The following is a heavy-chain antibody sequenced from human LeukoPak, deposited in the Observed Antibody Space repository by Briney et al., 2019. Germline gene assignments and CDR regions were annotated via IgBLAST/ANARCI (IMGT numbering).Heavy chain of an antibody. D-gene: IGHD5-12*01. CDR3: AKDASYGYEIDY. CDR2: ISWNSGSI. J-gene: IGHJ4*02. V-gene: IGHV3-9*01. Sequence: PGGSLRLSCAASGLTFADYAMHSGRQAPGKGLGWVSGISWNSGSIGYADSVKGRFTISRDNAKNSLYLQMNSLRAEDTALYYCAKDASYGYEIDYWGQGTLVTVSS. CDR1: GLTFADYA.